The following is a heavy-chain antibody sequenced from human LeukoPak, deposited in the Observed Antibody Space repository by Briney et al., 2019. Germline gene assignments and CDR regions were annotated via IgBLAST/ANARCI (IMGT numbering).Heavy chain of an antibody. J-gene: IGHJ4*02. CDR2: INHSGST. D-gene: IGHD4-11*01. Sequence: SETLSLTCAVYGGSFSGYYWSWIRQPPGKGLEWIGEINHSGSTNYNPSLKSRVTISVDTSKNQFSLKLSSVTAADTAVYYCATGTYSNYAYWGQGTLVTVSS. CDR3: ATGTYSNYAY. V-gene: IGHV4-34*01. CDR1: GGSFSGYY.